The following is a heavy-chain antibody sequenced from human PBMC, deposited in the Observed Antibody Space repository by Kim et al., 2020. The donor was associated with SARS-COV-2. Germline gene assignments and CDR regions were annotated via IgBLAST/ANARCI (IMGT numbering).Heavy chain of an antibody. Sequence: SETLSLTCTVSGGSISGYYWNWIRQPPGKGLEWIGYIYYSGTTNYNPSLKSRVTISVDTSKNHFSLKLSSVTAADTAVYYCARGLSRDGYNPFLDYWGQG. J-gene: IGHJ4*02. CDR2: IYYSGTT. CDR1: GGSISGYY. D-gene: IGHD5-12*01. V-gene: IGHV4-59*01. CDR3: ARGLSRDGYNPFLDY.